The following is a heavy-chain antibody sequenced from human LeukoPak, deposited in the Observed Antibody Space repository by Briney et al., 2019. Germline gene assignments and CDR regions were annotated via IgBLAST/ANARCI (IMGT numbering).Heavy chain of an antibody. CDR1: GYTFTSYY. CDR2: IIPSGGST. Sequence: GGSLRLSCAASGYTFTSYYIHWVRQAPGQGLEWMGIIIPSGGSTSYAQKFQDRVTMTRDTSTSTVYMELNSLRSEDTAVYYCARRGDCSGSSCNFDNWGQGTLVTVSS. V-gene: IGHV1-46*01. J-gene: IGHJ4*02. CDR3: ARRGDCSGSSCNFDN. D-gene: IGHD2-15*01.